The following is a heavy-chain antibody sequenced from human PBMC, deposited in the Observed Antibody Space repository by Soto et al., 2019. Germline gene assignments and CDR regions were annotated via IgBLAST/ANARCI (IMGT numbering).Heavy chain of an antibody. V-gene: IGHV4-34*01. J-gene: IGHJ6*02. CDR2: ISPTGIT. CDR1: GGSFSDYY. Sequence: LSLTCAVYGGSFSDYYWSWIRQPPGKGLEWVGEISPTGITKYNPSLKSRVTISVDASKNQFSLKLTSVTAADTAVYYCATPRKNYYYYGMDVWGQGTTVTVSS. CDR3: ATPRKNYYYYGMDV.